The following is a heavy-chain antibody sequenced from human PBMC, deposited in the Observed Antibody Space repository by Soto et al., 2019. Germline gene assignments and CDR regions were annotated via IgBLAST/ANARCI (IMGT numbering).Heavy chain of an antibody. D-gene: IGHD1-20*01. CDR3: ARHNWNDPRYYYYGMDV. CDR2: IHPGDSVT. J-gene: IGHJ6*02. V-gene: IGHV5-51*01. Sequence: GESLKISCKGSGYSFTSYWIGWVRQMPGKGLEWMAIIHPGDSVTRYGPSFQGQVTISADKSISTAYLQWSSLKASDTAMYYCARHNWNDPRYYYYGMDVWGQGTTVTVSS. CDR1: GYSFTSYW.